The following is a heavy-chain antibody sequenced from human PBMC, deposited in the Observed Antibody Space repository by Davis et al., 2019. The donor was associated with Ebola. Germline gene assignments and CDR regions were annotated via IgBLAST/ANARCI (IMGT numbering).Heavy chain of an antibody. D-gene: IGHD2-21*01. V-gene: IGHV4-30-4*01. J-gene: IGHJ5*02. CDR3: ARARVGISYWFDP. Sequence: MPSETLSLTCTLSGGSISSSDYFWSWTRQPPGKGLEWIGYIYYSGSTCYNSSLKSRVTISVDTSKNQFSLKLSSVTAADTAVYYCARARVGISYWFDPWGQGTLVTVSS. CDR1: GGSISSSDYF. CDR2: IYYSGST.